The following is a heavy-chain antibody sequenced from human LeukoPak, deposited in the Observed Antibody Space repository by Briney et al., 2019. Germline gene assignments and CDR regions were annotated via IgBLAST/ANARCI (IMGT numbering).Heavy chain of an antibody. D-gene: IGHD2-2*01. Sequence: KPSETLSLTCTVSGYSISSGYYWGWIRQPPGKGLEWIGSIYHGGSTYYNPSLKSRVTISVDTSKNQFSLKLSSVTAADTAVYYCARDDLVVPAANPDDYWGQGTLVTVSS. CDR3: ARDDLVVPAANPDDY. CDR2: IYHGGST. CDR1: GYSISSGYY. J-gene: IGHJ4*02. V-gene: IGHV4-38-2*02.